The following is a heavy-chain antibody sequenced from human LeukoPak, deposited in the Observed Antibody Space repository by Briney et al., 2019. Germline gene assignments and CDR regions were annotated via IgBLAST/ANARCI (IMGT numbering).Heavy chain of an antibody. Sequence: SGTLSLTCSDSGDSISSYLWAWIRQPPGKGLERVGYVCYNGTTNYNPSLRKRVAISIDTSKNQFSLKLSSATAAVTAVYYCATSVGFISPRHYWGQGTLVTVSS. CDR1: GDSISSYL. CDR3: ATSVGFISPRHY. D-gene: IGHD3-16*02. J-gene: IGHJ4*02. V-gene: IGHV4-59*01. CDR2: VCYNGTT.